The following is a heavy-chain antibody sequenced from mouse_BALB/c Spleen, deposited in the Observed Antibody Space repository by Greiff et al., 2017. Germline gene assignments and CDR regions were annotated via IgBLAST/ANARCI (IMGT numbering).Heavy chain of an antibody. CDR1: GFSLTSYG. J-gene: IGHJ4*01. D-gene: IGHD2-3*01. V-gene: IGHV2-9*02. CDR3: ARVPDGYPYYYAMDY. Sequence: VQLQQSGPGLVAPSQSLSITCTVSGFSLTSYGVHWVRQPPGKGLEWLGVIWAGGSTNYNSALMSRLSISKDNSKSQVFLKMNSLQTDDTAMYYCARVPDGYPYYYAMDYWGQGTSVTVSS. CDR2: IWAGGST.